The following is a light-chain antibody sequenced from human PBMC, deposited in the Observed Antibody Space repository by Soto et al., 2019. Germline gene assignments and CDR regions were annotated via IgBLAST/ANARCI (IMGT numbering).Light chain of an antibody. V-gene: IGKV3-11*01. CDR1: QSISSY. J-gene: IGKJ5*01. CDR3: QQRNNWQVT. CDR2: DAS. Sequence: LLTQSPATLSVSPGQRVTLSCRASQSISSYLAWYQQRPGQPSRLLIYDASNRATGIPARFSGSGSGTDFTLTISSLEPEDFALYFCQQRNNWQVTFGQGTRLEIK.